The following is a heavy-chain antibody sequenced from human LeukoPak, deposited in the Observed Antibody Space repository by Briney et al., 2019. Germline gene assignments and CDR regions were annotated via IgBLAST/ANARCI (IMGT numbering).Heavy chain of an antibody. CDR3: ARVPYGGNSAEYFQH. V-gene: IGHV3-74*01. CDR2: INSDGSST. CDR1: GFTFSNYW. J-gene: IGHJ1*01. Sequence: GGSLRLSCAASGFTFSNYWMHWVRQAPGKGLVWGSRINSDGSSTSYADSVKGRFTISRDNAKNTLYLQMNSLRAEDTAVYYCARVPYGGNSAEYFQHWGQGTLVTVSS. D-gene: IGHD4-23*01.